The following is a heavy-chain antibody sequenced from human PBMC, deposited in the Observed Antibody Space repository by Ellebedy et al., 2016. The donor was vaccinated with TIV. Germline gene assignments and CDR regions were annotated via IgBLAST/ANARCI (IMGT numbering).Heavy chain of an antibody. D-gene: IGHD6-13*01. CDR2: ISSSGSTI. J-gene: IGHJ4*02. CDR3: ARDPTRAAAGTGFFDY. V-gene: IGHV3-48*04. CDR1: GFTFSNYN. Sequence: GESLKISCAAAGFTFSNYNMHWVRQAPGKGLEWVSYISSSGSTIYYADSVKGRFTISRDNAKNSLYLQMNSLRAEDTAVYYCARDPTRAAAGTGFFDYWGQGTLVTVSS.